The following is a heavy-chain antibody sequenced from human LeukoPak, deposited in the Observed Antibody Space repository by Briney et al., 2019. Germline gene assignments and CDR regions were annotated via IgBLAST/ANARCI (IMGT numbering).Heavy chain of an antibody. CDR2: INPSGGST. V-gene: IGHV1-46*01. CDR3: ARSELQFDYFDY. Sequence: ASVKVCCKASGYTFTSYYMHWVRQAPGQGLEWMGIINPSGGSTSYAQKFQGRVTMTRDTSTSTVYMELSSLRSEDTAVYYCARSELQFDYFDYWGQGTLVTVSS. CDR1: GYTFTSYY. J-gene: IGHJ4*02. D-gene: IGHD5-24*01.